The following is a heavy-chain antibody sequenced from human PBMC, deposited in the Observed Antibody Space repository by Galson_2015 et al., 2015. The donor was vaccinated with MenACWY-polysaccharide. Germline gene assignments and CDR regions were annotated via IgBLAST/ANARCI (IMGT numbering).Heavy chain of an antibody. Sequence: SVKVSCKASGYTFTSYYMHWVRQAPGQGLEWMGIINPSGGSTSYAQKFQGRVTMTRDTSTSTVYMELSSLRSEDTAVYHCARGGGLINYYDSSGYYYMLFDYWGQGTRVTVSS. J-gene: IGHJ4*02. D-gene: IGHD3-22*01. V-gene: IGHV1-46*01. CDR2: INPSGGST. CDR1: GYTFTSYY. CDR3: ARGGGLINYYDSSGYYYMLFDY.